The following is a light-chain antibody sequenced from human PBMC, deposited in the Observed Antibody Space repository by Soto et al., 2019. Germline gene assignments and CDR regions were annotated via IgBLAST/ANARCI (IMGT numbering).Light chain of an antibody. CDR2: GAS. V-gene: IGKV3-20*01. CDR3: QQYGSSPHT. Sequence: EIVLTQSPGTLSLSPGERATLSCRASQSVSSSYLAWYQHKPGQAPRLLIYGASSRATGIPDRFSGSGSGTDFPLTISRLEPEDFAVYYCQQYGSSPHTFGQGTSWRSN. CDR1: QSVSSSY. J-gene: IGKJ2*01.